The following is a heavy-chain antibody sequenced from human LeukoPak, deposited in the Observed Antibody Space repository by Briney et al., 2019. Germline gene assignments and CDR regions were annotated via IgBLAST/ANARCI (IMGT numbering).Heavy chain of an antibody. J-gene: IGHJ5*02. CDR2: ISSSSSYI. CDR3: AREDCSSTSCYEVWFDP. V-gene: IGHV3-21*01. Sequence: GGSLRLSCAASGFTFRSYSMNWVRQAPGKGLEWVSSISSSSSYIYYADSVKGRFTISRDNAKNSLYLQMNSLRAEDTAVYYCAREDCSSTSCYEVWFDPWGQGTLVTVSS. D-gene: IGHD2-2*01. CDR1: GFTFRSYS.